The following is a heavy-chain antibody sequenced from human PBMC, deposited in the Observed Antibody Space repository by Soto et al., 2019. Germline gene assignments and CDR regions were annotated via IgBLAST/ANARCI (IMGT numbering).Heavy chain of an antibody. CDR1: GYTLTTYY. Sequence: QVQLVQSGAEVKKPGASVKVSCKASGYTLTTYYMHWVRQAPGQGLEWMGIINPSGGSTSYAQKSXXRVHMDTDTSXXTXYXXLSGLRAEDTAVYCCARGITAAGTPLERYPGYSQPWGQGTLVTVSS. CDR2: INPSGGST. J-gene: IGHJ1*01. CDR3: ARGITAAGTPLERYPGYSQP. V-gene: IGHV1-46*01. D-gene: IGHD6-13*01.